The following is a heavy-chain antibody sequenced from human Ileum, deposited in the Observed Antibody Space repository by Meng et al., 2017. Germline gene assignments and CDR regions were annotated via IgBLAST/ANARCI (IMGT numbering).Heavy chain of an antibody. CDR3: AHIFDS. CDR2: MNLGGSP. V-gene: IGHV4-4*02. J-gene: IGHJ4*02. Sequence: QVQLQESCPGLVEPSGTLSLTCAASGRSISSSDWWSWVRQPPGKGLEWIAEMNLGGSPNYNPSLKSRVTMSVDKSNDHLSLQLTSVTAADTAVYYCAHIFDSWGQGTLVTVSS. CDR1: GRSISSSDW.